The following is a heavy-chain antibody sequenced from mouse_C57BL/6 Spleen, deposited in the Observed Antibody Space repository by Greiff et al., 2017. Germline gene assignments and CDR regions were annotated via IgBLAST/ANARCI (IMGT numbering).Heavy chain of an antibody. CDR1: GFNIKDYY. Sequence: EVQLQQSGAELVKPGASVKLSCTASGFNIKDYYMHWVKQRTEQGLEWIGRIDPEDGEPKYAPKFQGKATITADTSSNTAYLQLSSLTSEDTAVYYCARSYYYGSSPAWFAYWGQGTLVTVSA. V-gene: IGHV14-2*01. D-gene: IGHD1-1*01. CDR3: ARSYYYGSSPAWFAY. J-gene: IGHJ3*01. CDR2: IDPEDGEP.